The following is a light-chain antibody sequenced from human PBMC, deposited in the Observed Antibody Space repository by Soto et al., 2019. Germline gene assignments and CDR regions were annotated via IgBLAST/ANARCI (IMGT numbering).Light chain of an antibody. V-gene: IGKV2-28*01. CDR3: MQGLQVPFT. J-gene: IGKJ3*01. Sequence: DIVMTQSPLSLPVTPGEPASISCRSSQNLLHGNGYNYLEWYLQKPGQSPQFLIYLGSTRASGVPVRFSGSGTGTDFTLKISTVEAEDVGVYYCMQGLQVPFTCGPGTKVDIK. CDR1: QNLLHGNGYNY. CDR2: LGS.